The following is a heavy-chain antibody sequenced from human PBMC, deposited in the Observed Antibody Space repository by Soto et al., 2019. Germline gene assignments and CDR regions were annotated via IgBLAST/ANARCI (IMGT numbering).Heavy chain of an antibody. CDR3: ARHRHCSSTSCYGDWYFDL. D-gene: IGHD2-2*01. CDR2: IYPGDSDT. V-gene: IGHV5-51*01. Sequence: PGESLKISCKGSGYSFTSYWIGWVCQMPGKGLEWMGIIYPGDSDTRYCPSFQGQVTISADKSISTAYLQWSSLKASDTAMYYCARHRHCSSTSCYGDWYFDLWGRGTLVTVSS. CDR1: GYSFTSYW. J-gene: IGHJ2*01.